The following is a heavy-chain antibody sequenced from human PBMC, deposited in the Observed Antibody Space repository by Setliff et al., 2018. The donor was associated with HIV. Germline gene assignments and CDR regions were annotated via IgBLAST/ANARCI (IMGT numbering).Heavy chain of an antibody. CDR1: GYTFTRYY. Sequence: ASVKVSCKASGYTFTRYYIHWVRQAPGQGLEWMGIINPSGGSTTYTQKFQGTGTMTRDTSTSTVYMELSSLRSEDTAVYYCARGRRDYFDGSGYGRNWFDPWGQGTLVTVSS. V-gene: IGHV1-46*01. CDR3: ARGRRDYFDGSGYGRNWFDP. D-gene: IGHD3-22*01. CDR2: INPSGGST. J-gene: IGHJ5*02.